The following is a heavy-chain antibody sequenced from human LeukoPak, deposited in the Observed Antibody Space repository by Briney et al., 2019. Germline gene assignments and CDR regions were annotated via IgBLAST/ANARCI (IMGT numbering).Heavy chain of an antibody. CDR3: ARDPSGRGMDV. D-gene: IGHD6-19*01. CDR1: GFTFSSYD. J-gene: IGHJ6*02. CDR2: IGIAGDT. Sequence: GGSLRLSCAASGFTFSSYDMQWVRQVIGKGLEWVSAIGIAGDTHYSGSVKGRFTISRENAKNSLYLQTNSLRAGDTAVYYCARDPSGRGMDVWGQGTTVTVSS. V-gene: IGHV3-13*01.